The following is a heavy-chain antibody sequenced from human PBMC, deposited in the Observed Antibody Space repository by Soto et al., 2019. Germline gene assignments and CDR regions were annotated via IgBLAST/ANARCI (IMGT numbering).Heavy chain of an antibody. CDR1: GYTFTSYG. CDR3: ARAFRITIFAVVNPDYYYYMDV. Sequence: ASVKVSCKASGYTFTSYGICWVRQAPGQGLEWMGWISAYNGNTNYAQKLQGRVTMTTDTSTSTAYMELRSLRSDDTAVYYCARAFRITIFAVVNPDYYYYMDVRGKGTTVTVSS. J-gene: IGHJ6*03. V-gene: IGHV1-18*01. CDR2: ISAYNGNT. D-gene: IGHD3-3*01.